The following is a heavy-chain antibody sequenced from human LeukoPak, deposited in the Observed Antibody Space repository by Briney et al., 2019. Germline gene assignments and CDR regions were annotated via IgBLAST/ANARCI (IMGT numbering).Heavy chain of an antibody. CDR1: GFTFSSYG. CDR3: ARAPIDAMVSGGFDY. CDR2: IWYDGSNK. V-gene: IGHV3-33*01. Sequence: HTGRSLRLSCAASGFTFSSYGMHWVRQAPGKGLEWVAVIWYDGSNKYYADSVKGRFTISRDNSKNTLYLQMNSLRAEDTAVYYCARAPIDAMVSGGFDYWGQGTLVTVSS. J-gene: IGHJ4*02. D-gene: IGHD5-18*01.